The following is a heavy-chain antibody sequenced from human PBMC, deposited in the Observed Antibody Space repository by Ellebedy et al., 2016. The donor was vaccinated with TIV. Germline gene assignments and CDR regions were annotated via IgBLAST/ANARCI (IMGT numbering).Heavy chain of an antibody. V-gene: IGHV3-7*01. Sequence: GESLKISXAASGFTFSSYWMSWVRQAPGKGLEWVANIKQDGSEKYYVDSVKGRFTISRDNAKNSLYLQMNSLRAEDTAVYYCARTYYDSFSYSTYYMDVWGKGTTVTVSS. D-gene: IGHD3-3*01. CDR3: ARTYYDSFSYSTYYMDV. CDR1: GFTFSSYW. J-gene: IGHJ6*03. CDR2: IKQDGSEK.